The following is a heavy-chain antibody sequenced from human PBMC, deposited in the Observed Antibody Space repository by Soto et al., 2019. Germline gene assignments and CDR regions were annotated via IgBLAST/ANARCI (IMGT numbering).Heavy chain of an antibody. V-gene: IGHV3-9*01. J-gene: IGHJ6*02. Sequence: GGSLRLSCAASGFTFDDYAMHWVRQAPGKGLEWVSGISWNSGSIGYADSVKGRFTISRDNAKNSLYLQMNSLRAEDTALYYCAKDMNSLGYCSSTSCLSPPWMDVWGQGTTVTVSS. CDR1: GFTFDDYA. CDR2: ISWNSGSI. D-gene: IGHD2-2*01. CDR3: AKDMNSLGYCSSTSCLSPPWMDV.